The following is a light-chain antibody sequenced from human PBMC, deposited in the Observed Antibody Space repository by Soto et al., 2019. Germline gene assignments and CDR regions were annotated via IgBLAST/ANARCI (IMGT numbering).Light chain of an antibody. CDR2: GAS. CDR3: QQYYKWPAIT. CDR1: QSVSSN. V-gene: IGKV3D-15*01. J-gene: IGKJ5*01. Sequence: EIVMTPSPATLSVSPVESATLSCRASQSVSSNLAWYQQKPGQAPRLLIYGASSRATGIPARFSGSGSGTEFTLTISSLQSEDFVVYYCQQYYKWPAITFGQGTRLEIK.